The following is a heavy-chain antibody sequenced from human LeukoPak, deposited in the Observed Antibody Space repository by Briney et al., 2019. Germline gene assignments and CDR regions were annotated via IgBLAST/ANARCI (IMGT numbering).Heavy chain of an antibody. CDR1: GYTFTGYY. CDR2: INPNSGGT. D-gene: IGHD3-22*01. CDR3: ARGALYYYDSSGQIDY. V-gene: IGHV1-2*02. J-gene: IGHJ4*02. Sequence: ASVKVSCKASGYTFTGYYMHWVRQAPGQGLEWMGWINPNSGGTNYAQKFQGRVTMTRDTSISTAYMELSRLRSDDTAVYYCARGALYYYDSSGQIDYWGQGTLVTVSS.